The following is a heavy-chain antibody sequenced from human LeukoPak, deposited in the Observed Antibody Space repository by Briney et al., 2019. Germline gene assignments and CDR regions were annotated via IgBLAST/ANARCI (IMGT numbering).Heavy chain of an antibody. CDR3: ARTWIQLWYDP. V-gene: IGHV4-59*08. CDR2: IYYSGST. Sequence: PSETLSLTCTVSGGSISSYYWSWIRQPPGKGLEWIGYIYYSGSTNYNPSLKSRVTISIDTSKNQFSLKLSSVTAADTAVYYCARTWIQLWYDPWGQGTLVTVSS. D-gene: IGHD5-18*01. J-gene: IGHJ5*02. CDR1: GGSISSYY.